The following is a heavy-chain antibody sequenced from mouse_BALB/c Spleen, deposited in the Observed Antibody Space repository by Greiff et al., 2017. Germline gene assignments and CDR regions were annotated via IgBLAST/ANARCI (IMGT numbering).Heavy chain of an antibody. V-gene: IGHV5-6-5*01. Sequence: EVQVVESGGGLVKPGGSLKLSCAASGFTFSSYAMSWVRQTPEKRLEWVASISSGGSTYYPDSVKGRFTISRDNARNILYLQMSSLRSEDTAMYYCARCDGYYGWYFDVWGAGTTVTVSS. J-gene: IGHJ1*01. CDR2: ISSGGST. CDR3: ARCDGYYGWYFDV. CDR1: GFTFSSYA. D-gene: IGHD2-3*01.